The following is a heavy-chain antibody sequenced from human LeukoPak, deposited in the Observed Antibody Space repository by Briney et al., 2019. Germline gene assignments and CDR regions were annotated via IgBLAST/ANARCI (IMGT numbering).Heavy chain of an antibody. CDR2: ISPNNGNA. J-gene: IGHJ4*02. CDR3: ARDRDSSGWHVADY. Sequence: ASVKVSCKASGYTFRCYDITWVRQAPGQGLEWMGWISPNNGNANYAQKFQGRVTMTTDTPTSTAYMEMRSLRSDDTAVYYCARDRDSSGWHVADYWGQGTLVTVSS. D-gene: IGHD6-19*01. CDR1: GYTFRCYD. V-gene: IGHV1-18*01.